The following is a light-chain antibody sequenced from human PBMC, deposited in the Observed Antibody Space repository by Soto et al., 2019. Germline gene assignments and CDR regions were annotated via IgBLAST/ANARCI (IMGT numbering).Light chain of an antibody. CDR1: QDISDY. V-gene: IGKV1-33*01. J-gene: IGKJ4*01. Sequence: DIQMTQSPSSLSASVGDRVTITCQASQDISDYLNWYQQKPGKAPKLLIYDASNLETGVPSRFSGSGSGTDFTFTISSLQPEDIATYYCQQYDNFPVTFGGGTKVEIK. CDR3: QQYDNFPVT. CDR2: DAS.